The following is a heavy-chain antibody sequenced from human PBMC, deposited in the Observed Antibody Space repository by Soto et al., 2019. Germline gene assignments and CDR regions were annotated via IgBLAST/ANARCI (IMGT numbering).Heavy chain of an antibody. CDR3: AAFLEWLSSMDV. J-gene: IGHJ6*02. Sequence: ASVKVSCKVSGYTLTELSMHWVRQAPGKGLEWMGGFDPEDGETIYAQKFQGRVTMTEDTSTETAYMELSSLRSEDTAVYYCAAFLEWLSSMDVWGQGTTVTVSS. D-gene: IGHD3-3*01. CDR2: FDPEDGET. CDR1: GYTLTELS. V-gene: IGHV1-24*01.